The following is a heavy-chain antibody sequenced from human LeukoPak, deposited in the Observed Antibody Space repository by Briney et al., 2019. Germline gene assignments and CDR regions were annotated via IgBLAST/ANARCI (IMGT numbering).Heavy chain of an antibody. J-gene: IGHJ6*02. Sequence: LRLSCAASGFTFSSYAMSWIRQHPGEGLEWIGYIYYSGSTYYNPSLKSRVTISVDTSKNQFSLKLSSVTAADTAVYYCARDYYGMDVWGQGTTVTVSS. CDR3: ARDYYGMDV. V-gene: IGHV4-31*02. CDR1: GFTFSSYA. CDR2: IYYSGST.